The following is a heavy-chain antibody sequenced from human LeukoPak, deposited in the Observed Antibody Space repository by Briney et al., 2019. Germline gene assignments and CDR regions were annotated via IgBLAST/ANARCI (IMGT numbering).Heavy chain of an antibody. D-gene: IGHD6-13*01. CDR1: GDTFTGYH. CDR3: ARDGAAAGTSLDY. V-gene: IGHV1-2*02. CDR2: INPNTGGT. Sequence: ASVKVSCKASGDTFTGYHLHWVRQAHGPGPECMGWINPNTGGTNFAQKFQGRVTMTRDTSISTAYMELNRLRSDDTAVYYCARDGAAAGTSLDYWGQGTLVTVSS. J-gene: IGHJ4*02.